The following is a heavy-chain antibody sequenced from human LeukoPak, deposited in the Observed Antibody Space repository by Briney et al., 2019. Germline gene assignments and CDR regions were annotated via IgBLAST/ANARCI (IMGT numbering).Heavy chain of an antibody. CDR1: GGSISSYY. D-gene: IGHD1-26*01. V-gene: IGHV4-59*01. CDR3: AAELVKVGAELGAYYYYMDV. Sequence: SSETLSLTCTVSGGSISSYYWSWIRQPPGKGLEWIGYIYYSGSTNYNPSLKSRVTISVDTSKNQFSLKLSSVTAADTAVYYCAAELVKVGAELGAYYYYMDVWGKGTTVTVSS. J-gene: IGHJ6*03. CDR2: IYYSGST.